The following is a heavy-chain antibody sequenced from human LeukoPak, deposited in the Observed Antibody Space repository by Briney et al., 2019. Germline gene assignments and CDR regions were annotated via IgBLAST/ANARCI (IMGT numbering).Heavy chain of an antibody. CDR1: GYSFTSYW. J-gene: IGHJ4*02. D-gene: IGHD6-13*01. V-gene: IGHV5-51*01. Sequence: GESLKISCKGSGYSFTSYWIGWVRQMPGKGLEWMGIIYPGDSDTRYSPSFQGQVTISADKSISTAYLQWSSLKASDTAMYYCASSEYSSSWYSYYPLAGPIDYWGQGTLVTVPS. CDR3: ASSEYSSSWYSYYPLAGPIDY. CDR2: IYPGDSDT.